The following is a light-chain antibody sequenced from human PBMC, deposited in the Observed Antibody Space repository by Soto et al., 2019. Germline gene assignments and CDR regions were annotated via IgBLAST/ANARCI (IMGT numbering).Light chain of an antibody. V-gene: IGLV2-8*01. CDR1: SSDVGGYNY. CDR3: SSYAGSKNLGV. CDR2: EVS. J-gene: IGLJ2*01. Sequence: QSALTQPPSASGSPGQSVTISCTGTSSDVGGYNYVSWYQQHPGKAPKLMIYEVSKRPSGVPDRFSGSRSGNTASLTVSGLQAEDEADDYCSSYAGSKNLGVFGGGTKVTVL.